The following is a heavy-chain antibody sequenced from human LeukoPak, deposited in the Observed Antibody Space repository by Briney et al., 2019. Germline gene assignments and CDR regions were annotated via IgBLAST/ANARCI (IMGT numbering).Heavy chain of an antibody. Sequence: GGSLRLSCTASGFTFSSYSMNWVRQAPGKGLEWVSSISSLSSYTYYVDSVKGRFTISRDNAKNSLYLQMNSLRAEDTAVYYCAKDGWRTVPSFLDYWGQGTLVTVSS. V-gene: IGHV3-21*04. CDR2: ISSLSSYT. CDR1: GFTFSSYS. D-gene: IGHD1-14*01. CDR3: AKDGWRTVPSFLDY. J-gene: IGHJ4*02.